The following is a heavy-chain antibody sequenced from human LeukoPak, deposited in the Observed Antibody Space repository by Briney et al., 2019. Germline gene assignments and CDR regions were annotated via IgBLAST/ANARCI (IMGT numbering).Heavy chain of an antibody. J-gene: IGHJ3*02. CDR2: IKSKTDGGTT. D-gene: IGHD2-2*01. Sequence: PGGSLRLSCAASGFTFSNAWMSWVRQAPGKGLEWVGRIKSKTDGGTTDYAAPVKGRFTISRDDSKNTLYLQMNSLKTEDTAVYYCTTGIVVEEDAFDIWGQGTMVTVSS. CDR1: GFTFSNAW. CDR3: TTGIVVEEDAFDI. V-gene: IGHV3-15*01.